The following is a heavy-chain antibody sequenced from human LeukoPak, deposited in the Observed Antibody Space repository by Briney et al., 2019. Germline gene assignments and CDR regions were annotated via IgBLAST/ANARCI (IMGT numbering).Heavy chain of an antibody. V-gene: IGHV4-4*07. CDR1: GGSISSYY. CDR2: IYTSGST. CDR3: ARLYEKHDWFDP. J-gene: IGHJ5*02. Sequence: SETLSLTCTVSGGSISSYYWSWIRQPAGKGLEWIGRIYTSGSTNYNPSLKSRVTISVDTSKNQFSLKLSSVTAAEPALYYCARLYEKHDWFDPWGQGTLVTVSS. D-gene: IGHD3-3*01.